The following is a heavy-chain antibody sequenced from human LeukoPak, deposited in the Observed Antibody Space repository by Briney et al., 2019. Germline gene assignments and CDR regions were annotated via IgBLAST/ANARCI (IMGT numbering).Heavy chain of an antibody. J-gene: IGHJ4*02. V-gene: IGHV1-24*01. CDR3: ARDHGSGWIKYYFDY. CDR2: FDPEDGEP. D-gene: IGHD6-19*01. CDR1: GYTLTELS. Sequence: ASVKVSCKVSGYTLTELSMHWVRQAPGKGLEWMGGFDPEDGEPFYAQKFQGRVTMTEDTSTDTAYMELSRLRSDDTAVYYCARDHGSGWIKYYFDYWGQGTLVTVSS.